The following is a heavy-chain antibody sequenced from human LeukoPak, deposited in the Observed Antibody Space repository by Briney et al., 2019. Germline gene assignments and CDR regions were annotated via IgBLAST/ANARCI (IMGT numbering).Heavy chain of an antibody. CDR2: IKQDGSEK. CDR3: ARDPPNYDFWSGYYWYGMDV. J-gene: IGHJ6*02. D-gene: IGHD3-3*01. V-gene: IGHV3-7*01. CDR1: GFTFSSYR. Sequence: PGGSLRLSCAAPGFTFSSYRMSWVRQAPGKGLEWVANIKQDGSEKYYVDSVKGRFTISRDNAKNSLYLQMNSLRAEDTAVYYCARDPPNYDFWSGYYWYGMDVWGQGTTVTVSS.